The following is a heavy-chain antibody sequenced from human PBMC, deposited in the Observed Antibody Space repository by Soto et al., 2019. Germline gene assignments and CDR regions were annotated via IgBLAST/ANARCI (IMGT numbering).Heavy chain of an antibody. CDR3: ARYSRWELLWGFDP. Sequence: SETLSLTCAVYGGSFSGYYWSWIRQPPGKGLEWIGEINHSGSTNYNPSLKSRVTISVDTSKNQFSLKLSSVTAADTAVYYCARYSRWELLWGFDPWGQGTLVTVSS. D-gene: IGHD1-26*01. V-gene: IGHV4-34*01. J-gene: IGHJ5*02. CDR1: GGSFSGYY. CDR2: INHSGST.